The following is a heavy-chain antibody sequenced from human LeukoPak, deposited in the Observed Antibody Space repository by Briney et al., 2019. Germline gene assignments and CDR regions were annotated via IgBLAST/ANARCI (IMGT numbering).Heavy chain of an antibody. Sequence: QTGGSLRLSCAASGFTFSSYYMSWVRQAPGKGLEWVANIKQDGGEKYYVDIVKGRFTISRGNAKNSLYLQMSSLRAEDTAVYYCAIGGYSYGSRIDYWGQGTLVTVSS. D-gene: IGHD5-18*01. CDR1: GFTFSSYY. V-gene: IGHV3-7*01. CDR2: IKQDGGEK. J-gene: IGHJ4*02. CDR3: AIGGYSYGSRIDY.